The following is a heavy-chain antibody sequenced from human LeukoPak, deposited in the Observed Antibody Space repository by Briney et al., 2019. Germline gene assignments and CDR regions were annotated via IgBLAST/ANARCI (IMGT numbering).Heavy chain of an antibody. CDR3: ARGKYSSSWWTTDPVDY. CDR1: GYTFTSYD. J-gene: IGHJ4*02. CDR2: MNPNSGNT. V-gene: IGHV1-8*01. D-gene: IGHD6-13*01. Sequence: ASVKVSCKASGYTFTSYDINWVRQATGQGLEWMGWMNPNSGNTGYAQEFQGRVTMTRNTSISTAYMELSSLRSEDTAVYYCARGKYSSSWWTTDPVDYWGQGTLVTVSS.